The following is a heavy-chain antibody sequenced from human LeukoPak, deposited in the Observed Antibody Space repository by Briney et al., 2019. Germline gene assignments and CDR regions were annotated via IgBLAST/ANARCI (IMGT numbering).Heavy chain of an antibody. D-gene: IGHD6-19*01. CDR1: GYTFNKYG. CDR3: ARGPSNTSGYYVSHDY. Sequence: ASVKVSCKASGYTFNKYGISWVRQAPGQGLEWMGWISCYNGDTRYAQKFQGRVTMTKDTSTSTVHMELRSLRSDDTAVYYCARGPSNTSGYYVSHDYWGQGAMVTVSS. CDR2: ISCYNGDT. V-gene: IGHV1-18*01. J-gene: IGHJ4*02.